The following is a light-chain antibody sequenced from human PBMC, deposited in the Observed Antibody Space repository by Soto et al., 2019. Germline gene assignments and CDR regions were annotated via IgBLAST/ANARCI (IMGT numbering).Light chain of an antibody. CDR2: GAS. CDR3: QQYRSYS. Sequence: DIQMTQSPSTLTASVGDRVTITCRASQSISTWLAWYQQQPGKAPSLLIYGASSLKSGVPSRFSGSGSGTEFTLTISSLQPDDFATYYCQQYRSYSFGQGTKVEI. J-gene: IGKJ1*01. CDR1: QSISTW. V-gene: IGKV1-5*01.